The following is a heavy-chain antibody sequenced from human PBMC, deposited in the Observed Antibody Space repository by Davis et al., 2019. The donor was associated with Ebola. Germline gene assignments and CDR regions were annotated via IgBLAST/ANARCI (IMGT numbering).Heavy chain of an antibody. Sequence: SETLSLTCTVSGGSISSSSYYWGWIRQPPGKGLEWIGYIYYSGSTNYNPSLKSRVTISVDTSKNQFSLKLSSVTAADTAVYYCARVDYDFWSGYYGGSWFDPWGQGTLVTVSS. CDR1: GGSISSSSYY. J-gene: IGHJ5*02. CDR3: ARVDYDFWSGYYGGSWFDP. CDR2: IYYSGST. D-gene: IGHD3-3*01. V-gene: IGHV4-61*05.